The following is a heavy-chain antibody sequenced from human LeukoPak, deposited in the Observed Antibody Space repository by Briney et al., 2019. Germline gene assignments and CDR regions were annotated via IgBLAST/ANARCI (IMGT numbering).Heavy chain of an antibody. CDR1: GFTFSSYA. D-gene: IGHD3-16*02. Sequence: AGGSLRLSCAASGFTFSSYAMSWVRQAPGKGLEWVSAINGSGGSTYYADSVKGRFTISRDNSKNTLYLQMNSLRAEDTAVYYCASSEDYDYVWGSYRSTPFDYWGQGTLVTVSS. CDR2: INGSGGST. J-gene: IGHJ4*02. V-gene: IGHV3-23*01. CDR3: ASSEDYDYVWGSYRSTPFDY.